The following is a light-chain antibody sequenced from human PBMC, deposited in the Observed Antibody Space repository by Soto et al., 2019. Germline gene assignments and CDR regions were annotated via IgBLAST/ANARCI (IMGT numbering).Light chain of an antibody. J-gene: IGKJ1*01. V-gene: IGKV3-20*01. CDR2: GAS. CDR3: QQYRSSPWT. Sequence: EIVLTQSPGTLSLSPGERATLSCRASQSVSSSYLAWYQQKPGQAPRLLIYGASSRATGIPDRFSGSGSGTDFTLTISRLEPDDFALYYCQQYRSSPWTFGQGTKVDIK. CDR1: QSVSSSY.